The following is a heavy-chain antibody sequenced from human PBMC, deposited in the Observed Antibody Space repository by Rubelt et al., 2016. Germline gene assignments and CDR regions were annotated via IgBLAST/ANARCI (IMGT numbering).Heavy chain of an antibody. CDR3: ARHLAAATSPFDI. V-gene: IGHV4-59*08. Sequence: QVQLQESGPGLVKPSETLSLTCTVSGGSISSYYWSWIRQPPGKGLEWIGYIYYSGSTNYNPSLKSRVTISVYTSKNQFALKLSSVTAADTAVYYCARHLAAATSPFDIWGQGTMVTVSS. CDR1: GGSISSYY. D-gene: IGHD6-13*01. J-gene: IGHJ3*02. CDR2: IYYSGST.